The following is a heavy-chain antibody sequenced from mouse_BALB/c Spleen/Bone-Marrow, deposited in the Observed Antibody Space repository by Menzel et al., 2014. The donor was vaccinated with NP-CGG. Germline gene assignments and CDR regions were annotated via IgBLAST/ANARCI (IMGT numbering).Heavy chain of an antibody. V-gene: IGHV1-54*03. Sequence: QVQLKQSGAELVRPGTSVKVSCKASGYAFTNYLIEWVKQRPGQGLEWIGVINPGSGGTNYNEKFKGKATLTADKSSSTAYMQLSNLTSDDSAVYFCARSRTGFAYWGQGTLVTVSA. CDR3: ARSRTGFAY. CDR2: INPGSGGT. CDR1: GYAFTNYL. J-gene: IGHJ3*01.